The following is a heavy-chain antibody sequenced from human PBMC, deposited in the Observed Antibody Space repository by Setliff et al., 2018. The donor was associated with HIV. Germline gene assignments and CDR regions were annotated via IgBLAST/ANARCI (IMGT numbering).Heavy chain of an antibody. V-gene: IGHV4-39*01. CDR2: THYTGST. CDR1: GGSISSSSHY. Sequence: SETLSLTCTVSGGSISSSSHYWGWLRQPPGKGLEWIGSTHYTGSTYYNPSLKSRVTISVDPSKNQFSLQLSSVTAADTAVYYCARRYSSSSEIQVDYWGQGTQVTVSS. J-gene: IGHJ4*02. CDR3: ARRYSSSSEIQVDY. D-gene: IGHD6-6*01.